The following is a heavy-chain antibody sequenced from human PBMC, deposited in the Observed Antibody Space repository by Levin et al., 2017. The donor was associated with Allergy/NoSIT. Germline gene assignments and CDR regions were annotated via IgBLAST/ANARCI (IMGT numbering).Heavy chain of an antibody. CDR1: EFTLNNAW. V-gene: IGHV3-15*01. Sequence: PGESLKISCAASEFTLNNAWMNWVRQSPGKGLEWVGRIKRKTEGGATDYAAPVRGRFTISRDDSKHTVYLQMNSLKTEDTAVYYCTADLSSSSGCKPDDRGQGPLVTVAS. D-gene: IGHD6-6*01. CDR2: IKRKTEGGAT. J-gene: IGHJ4*02. CDR3: TADLSSSSGCKPDD.